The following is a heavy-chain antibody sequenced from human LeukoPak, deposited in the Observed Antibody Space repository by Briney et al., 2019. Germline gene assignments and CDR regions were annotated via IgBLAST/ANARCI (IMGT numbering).Heavy chain of an antibody. Sequence: GESLKISCKGSGYSFANYFIAWVRQMPGKGLEWMGIIYPGDSDTRYSPSFQGQVTISADKSINTAYLQWSSLKASDTAIYYFARRRLANKKYYYYYYGLDVWGQGTTVTVSS. CDR2: IYPGDSDT. J-gene: IGHJ6*02. V-gene: IGHV5-51*01. D-gene: IGHD3-9*01. CDR3: ARRRLANKKYYYYYYGLDV. CDR1: GYSFANYF.